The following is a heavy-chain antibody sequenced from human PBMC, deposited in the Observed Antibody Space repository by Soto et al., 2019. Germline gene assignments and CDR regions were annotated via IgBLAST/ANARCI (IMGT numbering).Heavy chain of an antibody. Sequence: GASVKVSCKASGYTFTSYGISWVRQAPGQGLEWMGWVSAYNGNTNYAQKLQGRVTMTTDTSTSTAYMELRSLRSDDTAVYYCARETYYYDSSGYPLSNAFDIWGQGTMVTVSS. CDR1: GYTFTSYG. CDR3: ARETYYYDSSGYPLSNAFDI. CDR2: VSAYNGNT. V-gene: IGHV1-18*04. D-gene: IGHD3-22*01. J-gene: IGHJ3*02.